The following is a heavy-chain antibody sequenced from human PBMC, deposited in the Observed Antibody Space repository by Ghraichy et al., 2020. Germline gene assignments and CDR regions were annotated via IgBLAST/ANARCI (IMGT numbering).Heavy chain of an antibody. V-gene: IGHV3-23*01. Sequence: GGSLRLSCAASGFTFSSYAMSWVRQAPGKGLEWVSAISTSGGGTYYADSVKGRFTISRDNSKNTLYLQMNSLRGEDMAVYHCARGTRVDVVVPAPFDYWGQGTLVTVSS. CDR1: GFTFSSYA. J-gene: IGHJ4*02. D-gene: IGHD2-2*01. CDR2: ISTSGGGT. CDR3: ARGTRVDVVVPAPFDY.